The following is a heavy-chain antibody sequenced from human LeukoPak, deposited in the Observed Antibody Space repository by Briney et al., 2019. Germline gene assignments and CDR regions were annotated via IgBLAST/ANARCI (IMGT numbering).Heavy chain of an antibody. J-gene: IGHJ4*02. Sequence: GGSLRLSCVASGFPFSSYWMTWVRQAPGKGLEWVANIEQDGSKKSYVDSVKGRFTISRDNAKNSLYLQMNSLRAEDTAIYYCTRVGYIDEGIDYWGQGTLVTVSS. CDR1: GFPFSSYW. CDR2: IEQDGSKK. V-gene: IGHV3-7*04. CDR3: TRVGYIDEGIDY. D-gene: IGHD5-24*01.